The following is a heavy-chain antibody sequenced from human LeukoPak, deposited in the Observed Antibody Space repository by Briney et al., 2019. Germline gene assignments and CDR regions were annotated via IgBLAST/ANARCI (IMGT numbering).Heavy chain of an antibody. CDR3: ARLAPYYYDSSGYP. V-gene: IGHV4-39*01. CDR1: GFSFSNAW. J-gene: IGHJ5*02. D-gene: IGHD3-22*01. CDR2: IYYSGST. Sequence: GSLRLSCAASGFSFSNAWMSWIRQPPGKGLGWIGSIYYSGSTYYNPSLKGRVTISVDTSKNQFSLKLSSVTAADTAVYYCARLAPYYYDSSGYPWGQGTLVTVSS.